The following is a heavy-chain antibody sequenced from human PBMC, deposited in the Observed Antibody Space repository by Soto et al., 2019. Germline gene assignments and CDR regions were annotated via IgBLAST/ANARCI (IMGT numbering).Heavy chain of an antibody. CDR1: GFTFSSYA. J-gene: IGHJ6*02. D-gene: IGHD2-2*01. Sequence: PGGSLRLSCAASGFTFSSYAMRGVRQAPGKGLEWVAAISYGGGSKYYADSVKGRFTISRDNSKNTLYLQMNSLRAEDTAVYYCAKSLGVKDIVVVPAAKESSGMDVWGQGATVTVSS. CDR2: ISYGGGSK. V-gene: IGHV3-30*18. CDR3: AKSLGVKDIVVVPAAKESSGMDV.